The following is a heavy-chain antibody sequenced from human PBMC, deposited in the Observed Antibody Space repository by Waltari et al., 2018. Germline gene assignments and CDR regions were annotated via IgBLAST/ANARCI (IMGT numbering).Heavy chain of an antibody. V-gene: IGHV1-24*01. J-gene: IGHJ3*02. CDR3: ATGGHSGDYYAFDI. D-gene: IGHD4-17*01. CDR1: GYSLPELS. CDR2: FDPEDGET. Sequence: QVQLVQSGAEVKKPGASVKVSCKVSGYSLPELSMHWVRQAPGKGLEWMGGFDPEDGETIYAQKFQGRVTMTEDTSTDTAYMELSSLRSEDTAVYYCATGGHSGDYYAFDIWGQGTMVTVSS.